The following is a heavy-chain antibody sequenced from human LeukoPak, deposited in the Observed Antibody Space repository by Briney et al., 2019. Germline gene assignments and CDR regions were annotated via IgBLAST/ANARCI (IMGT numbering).Heavy chain of an antibody. CDR1: GGSISSSDYY. CDR2: IYYSGST. V-gene: IGHV4-39*02. D-gene: IGHD5-12*01. J-gene: IGHJ4*02. Sequence: SETLSLTCTVSGGSISSSDYYWGWIRQPPGKGLEWIGSIYYSGSTYYNPSLKSRVTISVDTSKNQFSLKLSSVTAADTAVYYCARDYGSGYDSLFHFDYWGQGTLVTVSS. CDR3: ARDYGSGYDSLFHFDY.